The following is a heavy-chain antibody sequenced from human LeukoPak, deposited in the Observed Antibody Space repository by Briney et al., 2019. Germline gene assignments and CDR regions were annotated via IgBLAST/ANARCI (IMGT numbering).Heavy chain of an antibody. J-gene: IGHJ4*02. CDR1: GGSISSISNY. Sequence: PSETLSLTCTVSGGSISSISNYWGWIRQPPGKGLEWIGRIYYRGSTYYNPSLKSRVTISVDTSKNQFSLKLSSVTAADTAVYYCARALLEWDFDYWGQGTLVTVSA. CDR3: ARALLEWDFDY. D-gene: IGHD3-3*01. V-gene: IGHV4-39*07. CDR2: IYYRGST.